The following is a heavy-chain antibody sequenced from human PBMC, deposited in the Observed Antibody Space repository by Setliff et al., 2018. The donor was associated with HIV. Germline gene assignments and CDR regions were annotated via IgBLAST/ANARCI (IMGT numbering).Heavy chain of an antibody. V-gene: IGHV1-8*02. CDR3: ARGFMSVRVLTPFDY. D-gene: IGHD3-10*02. CDR2: MNPNSGNA. CDR1: GYSFTTYA. J-gene: IGHJ4*02. Sequence: ASVKVSCKASGYSFTTYAISWVRQAPGQGLEWMGWMNPNSGNAGFAQKFQDRVTMTRNTSISTAYMELSSLRSEDTAVYYYARGFMSVRVLTPFDYWGQGTLVTVSS.